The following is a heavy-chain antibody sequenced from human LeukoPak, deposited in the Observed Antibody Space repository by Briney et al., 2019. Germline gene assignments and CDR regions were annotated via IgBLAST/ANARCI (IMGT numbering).Heavy chain of an antibody. CDR3: ARCSVAVRKRIDF. D-gene: IGHD2-15*01. Sequence: GASVKVSCKASGYTFNNYDVYWVRQATGQGLEWLGWMNPNSGNTGYAEKFQGRLTMTMNTSITTAYMELSSLRSEDTALYYCARCSVAVRKRIDFWGQGTLVTVSS. CDR2: MNPNSGNT. J-gene: IGHJ4*02. V-gene: IGHV1-8*01. CDR1: GYTFNNYD.